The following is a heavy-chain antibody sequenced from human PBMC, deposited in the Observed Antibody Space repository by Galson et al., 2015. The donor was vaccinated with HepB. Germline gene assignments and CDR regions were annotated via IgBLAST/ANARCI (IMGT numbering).Heavy chain of an antibody. CDR3: ARLPGGGDYDILTGYQLNDGMDV. CDR2: IYYSGST. V-gene: IGHV4-39*01. J-gene: IGHJ6*02. CDR1: GGSISSSSYY. D-gene: IGHD3-9*01. Sequence: LSLTCTVSGGSISSSSYYWGWIRQPPGKGLEWIGSIYYSGSTYYNPSLKSRVTISVDTSKNQFSLKLSSVTAADTAVYYCARLPGGGDYDILTGYQLNDGMDVWGQGTTVTVSS.